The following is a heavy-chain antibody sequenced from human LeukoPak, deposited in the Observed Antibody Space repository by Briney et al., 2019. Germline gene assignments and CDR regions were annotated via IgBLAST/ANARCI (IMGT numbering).Heavy chain of an antibody. CDR2: ISSSTSTM. Sequence: PGGSLRLSCAASGFTFSSYSMNWVRQAPGKGLEWVSYISSSTSTMYYAASVKGRFTISRDNAKNSLYLQMNSLRAEDTAVYYCARLDYLKDMDVWGKGTTVTVSS. J-gene: IGHJ6*03. V-gene: IGHV3-48*01. D-gene: IGHD4-11*01. CDR1: GFTFSSYS. CDR3: ARLDYLKDMDV.